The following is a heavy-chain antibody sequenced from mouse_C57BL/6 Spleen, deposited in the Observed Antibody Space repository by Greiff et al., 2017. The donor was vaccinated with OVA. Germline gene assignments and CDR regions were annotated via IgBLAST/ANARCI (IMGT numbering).Heavy chain of an antibody. Sequence: EVQGVESGGGLVQPKGSLKLSCAASGFSFNTYAMNWVRQAPGKGLEWVARIRSKSNNYATYYADSVKDRFTISRDDSESMLYLQMNNLKTEDTAMYYCVRGGSSWGAMDYWGQGTSVTVSS. CDR1: GFSFNTYA. V-gene: IGHV10-1*01. CDR2: IRSKSNNYAT. D-gene: IGHD1-1*01. CDR3: VRGGSSWGAMDY. J-gene: IGHJ4*01.